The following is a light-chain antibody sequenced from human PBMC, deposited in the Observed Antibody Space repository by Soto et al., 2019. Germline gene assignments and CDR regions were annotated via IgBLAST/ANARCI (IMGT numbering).Light chain of an antibody. CDR3: SSYTSSSTFYV. Sequence: QSALTQPASVSGSPGQSITISCTGTSSDVGGSNYVSWYQQHPGKAPKLMIYEVSHRPSGVSNRFSGSQSGNTASLIISGLQAEDEADYYCSSYTSSSTFYVFGTGTKVTVL. V-gene: IGLV2-14*01. J-gene: IGLJ1*01. CDR1: SSDVGGSNY. CDR2: EVS.